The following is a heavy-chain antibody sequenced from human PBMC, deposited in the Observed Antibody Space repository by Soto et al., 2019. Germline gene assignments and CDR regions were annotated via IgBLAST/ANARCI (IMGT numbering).Heavy chain of an antibody. D-gene: IGHD2-2*01. J-gene: IGHJ6*02. CDR1: GGSISSSNW. CDR2: IYHSGST. V-gene: IGHV4-4*02. CDR3: ARVGCSSTSCYVNYYYYGMDV. Sequence: QVQLQESGPGLVKPSGTLSLTCAVSGGSISSSNWWSWVRQPPGKGLEWIGEIYHSGSTNYNPSLKRRVTISVDKSKNQFSLKLSSVTAADTAVYYCARVGCSSTSCYVNYYYYGMDVWGQGTTVTVSS.